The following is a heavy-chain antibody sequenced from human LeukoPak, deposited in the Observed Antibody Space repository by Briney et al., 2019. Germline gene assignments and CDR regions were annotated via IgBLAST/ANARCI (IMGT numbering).Heavy chain of an antibody. CDR1: GGSISSYY. V-gene: IGHV4-4*07. D-gene: IGHD6-13*01. CDR2: IYTSGST. Sequence: PSETLSLTCTVSGGSISSYYWSWIRQPAGKGLEWIGRIYTSGSTNYNPSLKSRVTMSVDTSKNQFSLKLSSVTAAVTAVYYCARGRGIAAAGRYFDYWGQGTLVTVSS. J-gene: IGHJ4*02. CDR3: ARGRGIAAAGRYFDY.